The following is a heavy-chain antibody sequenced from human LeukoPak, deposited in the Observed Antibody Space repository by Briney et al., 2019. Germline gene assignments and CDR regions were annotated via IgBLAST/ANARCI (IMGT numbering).Heavy chain of an antibody. J-gene: IGHJ6*02. CDR2: ISGGGGST. V-gene: IGHV3-23*01. D-gene: IGHD3-3*01. CDR1: GFTFSSYA. CDR3: AKETGDFWSGYPYGVDV. Sequence: PGGSLRLSCAASGFTFSSYAMSWVRQAPGKGLEWVSSISGGGGSTYYADSVKGRFTISRDNSKNTLYLQMNSLRAEDTAVYYCAKETGDFWSGYPYGVDVWGQGTMVTVSS.